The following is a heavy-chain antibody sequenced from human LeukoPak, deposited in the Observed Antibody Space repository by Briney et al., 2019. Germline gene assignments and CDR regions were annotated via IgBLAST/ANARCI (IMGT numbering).Heavy chain of an antibody. CDR2: ISGGGGST. CDR1: GFTFDDYG. CDR3: LYGYKIAHY. D-gene: IGHD5-18*01. J-gene: IGHJ4*02. V-gene: IGHV3-23*01. Sequence: GGSLRLSCAASGFTFDDYGMTWVRQAPGKGLEWVSAISGGGGSTYYADSVKGRFTISRDNSKNTLYLQMKSLRAEDTAVYYCLYGYKIAHYWGQGTLVTVSS.